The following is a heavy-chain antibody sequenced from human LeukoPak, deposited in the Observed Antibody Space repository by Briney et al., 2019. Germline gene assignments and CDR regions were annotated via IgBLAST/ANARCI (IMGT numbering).Heavy chain of an antibody. Sequence: GESLKISCKASGYSFTSYWIAWVRQMPGTGLEWMGITYPGGSDTRYSPSFQGQVTISADKSISTAYLQWSSLKASDTAMYYCARPGTTGTSGYFDYWGQGTLVTVSS. J-gene: IGHJ4*02. V-gene: IGHV5-51*01. CDR1: GYSFTSYW. CDR3: ARPGTTGTSGYFDY. D-gene: IGHD1-1*01. CDR2: TYPGGSDT.